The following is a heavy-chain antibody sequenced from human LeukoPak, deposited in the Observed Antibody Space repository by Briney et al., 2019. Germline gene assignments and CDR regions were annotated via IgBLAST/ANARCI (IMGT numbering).Heavy chain of an antibody. CDR3: ARPGEYGDLPDY. J-gene: IGHJ4*02. CDR2: TNWNGGST. CDR1: GFTFDDYG. V-gene: IGHV3-20*04. Sequence: PGGSLRLSCAASGFTFDDYGMSWVRQAPGKGLEWVSGTNWNGGSTGYADSVKGRFTISRDNAKNSLYLQMNSPRAVDTAVYYCARPGEYGDLPDYWGQGTLVTVSS. D-gene: IGHD4-17*01.